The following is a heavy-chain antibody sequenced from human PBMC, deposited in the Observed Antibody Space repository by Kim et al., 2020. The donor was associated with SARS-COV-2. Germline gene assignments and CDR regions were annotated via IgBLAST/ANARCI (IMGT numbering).Heavy chain of an antibody. CDR2: IYSGGST. CDR1: GFTLSSNY. J-gene: IGHJ6*02. D-gene: IGHD3-3*01. CDR3: AREGLEGGVLNGMDV. Sequence: GGSLRLSCAASGFTLSSNYMNWVRQAPGKGLEWVSVIYSGGSTYYADSVKGRFTISRDNSKNTLYLQLNSLRAEDTAVYYCAREGLEGGVLNGMDVWGQGTTVTVSS. V-gene: IGHV3-53*01.